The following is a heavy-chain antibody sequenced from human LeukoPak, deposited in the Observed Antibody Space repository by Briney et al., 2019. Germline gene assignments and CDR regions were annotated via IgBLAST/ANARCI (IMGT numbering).Heavy chain of an antibody. J-gene: IGHJ4*02. CDR3: TRDKLRFLEWFFDY. Sequence: GRSLRLSCTASGFTFGDYAMSWVRQAPGKGLEWVGFIRSKAYGGTTEYAASVKGRFTISRDDSKSIAYLQMNSLKTEDTAVYYCTRDKLRFLEWFFDYWGQGTLVTVSS. CDR1: GFTFGDYA. D-gene: IGHD3-3*01. V-gene: IGHV3-49*04. CDR2: IRSKAYGGTT.